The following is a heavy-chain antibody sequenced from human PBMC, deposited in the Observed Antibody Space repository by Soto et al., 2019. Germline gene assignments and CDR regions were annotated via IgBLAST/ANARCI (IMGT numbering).Heavy chain of an antibody. CDR3: AKRETPFKLLSAVAY. Sequence: GGSLRLSCAASGFTFSNYGIHWVRQAAGKGLEWVAVLSYDGSNKYYGDSVKGRFTISRDNSKDTVYLQMNSLRTEDTAVYYCAKRETPFKLLSAVAYWGQGTMVTVYS. CDR1: GFTFSNYG. D-gene: IGHD1-7*01. V-gene: IGHV3-30*18. J-gene: IGHJ4*02. CDR2: LSYDGSNK.